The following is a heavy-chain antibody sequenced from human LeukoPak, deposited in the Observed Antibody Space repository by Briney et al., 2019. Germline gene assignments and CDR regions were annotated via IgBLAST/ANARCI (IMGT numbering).Heavy chain of an antibody. V-gene: IGHV1-69*13. J-gene: IGHJ4*02. CDR3: ATMGPSTSCYTCYFDY. D-gene: IGHD2-2*02. CDR2: IIPIFGTA. Sequence: ASVKVSCKASGGTFSSYAISWVRQAPGQGLEWMGGIIPIFGTANYAQKFQGRVTITADESTSTAYMELSSLRSEDTAVYYCATMGPSTSCYTCYFDYWGQGTLVTVSS. CDR1: GGTFSSYA.